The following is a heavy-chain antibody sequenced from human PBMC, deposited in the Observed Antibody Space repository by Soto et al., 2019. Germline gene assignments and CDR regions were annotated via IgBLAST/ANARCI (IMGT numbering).Heavy chain of an antibody. Sequence: QVPLVQSGAEVKKPGSSVKVSCKASGGTFSSYTISWVRQAPGQGLEWMGRIIPILGIANYAQKFQGRVTITADKSTSTAYMELSSLRSEDTAVYYCARGGGITIFGVVPSPNWFDPWGQGTLVTVSS. V-gene: IGHV1-69*02. CDR2: IIPILGIA. D-gene: IGHD3-3*01. CDR3: ARGGGITIFGVVPSPNWFDP. J-gene: IGHJ5*02. CDR1: GGTFSSYT.